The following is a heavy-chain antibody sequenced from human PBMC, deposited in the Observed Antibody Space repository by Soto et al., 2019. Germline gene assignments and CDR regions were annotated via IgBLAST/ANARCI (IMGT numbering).Heavy chain of an antibody. D-gene: IGHD2-2*01. Sequence: RRLSCAASRFTFSSYAMSWVRQAPGKGLEWVSAISGGGGSTYYADSVKGRFTISRDNSKNTLYLQMNSLRAEDTAIYYCAKDGNRYCSSTSCLNWFDSWGQGTLVTVSS. J-gene: IGHJ5*01. V-gene: IGHV3-23*01. CDR2: ISGGGGST. CDR1: RFTFSSYA. CDR3: AKDGNRYCSSTSCLNWFDS.